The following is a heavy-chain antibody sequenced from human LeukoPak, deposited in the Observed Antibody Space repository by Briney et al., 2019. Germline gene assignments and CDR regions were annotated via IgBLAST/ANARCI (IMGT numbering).Heavy chain of an antibody. CDR2: IDPSDSYT. CDR3: ARHATYYYDSSGYYLDY. CDR1: GYSFSNYW. D-gene: IGHD3-22*01. V-gene: IGHV5-10-1*01. J-gene: IGHJ4*02. Sequence: PGESLKISCKASGYSFSNYWIGWVRQVPGKGLEWMGRIDPSDSYTNYSSSFQGHVTISADKSISTAYLQWSSLKASDTAMYYCARHATYYYDSSGYYLDYWGQGTLVTVSS.